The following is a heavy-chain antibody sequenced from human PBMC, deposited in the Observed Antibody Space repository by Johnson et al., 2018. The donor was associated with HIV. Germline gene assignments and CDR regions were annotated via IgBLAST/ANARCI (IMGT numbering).Heavy chain of an antibody. V-gene: IGHV3-30*04. Sequence: QVQLVESGGGVVQPGRSLRLSCAASGFTFSSYAMHWVRQAPGNGLEWEAVISFDGRNKYYTDSVKGRFTISRDNPKNTLYLQMNSLRAEDTAVYYCAAPPERTGADDAFDIWGQGTMVTVSS. D-gene: IGHD1-1*01. CDR3: AAPPERTGADDAFDI. CDR2: ISFDGRNK. CDR1: GFTFSSYA. J-gene: IGHJ3*02.